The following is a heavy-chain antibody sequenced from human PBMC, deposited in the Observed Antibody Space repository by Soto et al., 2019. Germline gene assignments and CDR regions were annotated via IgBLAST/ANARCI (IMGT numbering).Heavy chain of an antibody. Sequence: PSETLSLTCTVSGGSISSSSYYWGWIRQPPGKGLEWIGSIYYSGSTYYNPSLKSRVTISVDTSKNQFSLKLNSVTAADTAMYYCARLPWADYGGIFDPWGQGTLVTVSS. V-gene: IGHV4-39*07. CDR2: IYYSGST. CDR3: ARLPWADYGGIFDP. D-gene: IGHD4-17*01. J-gene: IGHJ5*02. CDR1: GGSISSSSYY.